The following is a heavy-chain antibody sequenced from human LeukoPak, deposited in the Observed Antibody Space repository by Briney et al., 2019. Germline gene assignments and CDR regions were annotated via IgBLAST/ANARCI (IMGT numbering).Heavy chain of an antibody. J-gene: IGHJ6*01. V-gene: IGHV3-21*04. CDR2: ISSSSSYI. CDR3: AKMKGHPLPKYYMDV. D-gene: IGHD1-26*01. Sequence: GGSLRLSCAASGFTFSGYSMNWVRQAPGKGLEWVSSISSSSSYIYYADSVKGRFTISRDNAKNSLYLQMNSLRAEDTAIYYCAKMKGHPLPKYYMDVWGQGTTVTVSS. CDR1: GFTFSGYS.